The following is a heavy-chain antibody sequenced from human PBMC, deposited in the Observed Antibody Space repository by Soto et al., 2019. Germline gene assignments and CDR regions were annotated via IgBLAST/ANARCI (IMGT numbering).Heavy chain of an antibody. CDR1: GFTFSSYG. CDR2: IWYDGSNK. J-gene: IGHJ5*02. D-gene: IGHD2-21*02. CDR3: ARDRGAYCGGDCYSGWFDP. V-gene: IGHV3-33*01. Sequence: QVQLVESGGGVVQPGRSLRLSCAASGFTFSSYGMHWVRQAPGKGLEWVAVIWYDGSNKYYADSVKGRFTISRDNSKNTLYLQMNSLRAEETAVYYCARDRGAYCGGDCYSGWFDPWGQGTLVTVSS.